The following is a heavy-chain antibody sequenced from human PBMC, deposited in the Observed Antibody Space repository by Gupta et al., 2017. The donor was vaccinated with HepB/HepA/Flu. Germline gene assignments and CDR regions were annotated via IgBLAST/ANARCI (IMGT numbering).Heavy chain of an antibody. CDR2: LDNSGDYT. J-gene: IGHJ4*02. CDR3: AKHSGVTRIGRYFDF. V-gene: IGHV3-23*01. CDR1: GFMLRSYA. Sequence: EVQMLESGGGLVQPGGSLRLSCAASGFMLRSYAMSWVRQAPGKGLEWVSALDNSGDYTYYADSAKGRFTIFRDNSKGTLYLEMNSLTADDTAVYYCAKHSGVTRIGRYFDFWGQGTLVTVSS. D-gene: IGHD3-9*01.